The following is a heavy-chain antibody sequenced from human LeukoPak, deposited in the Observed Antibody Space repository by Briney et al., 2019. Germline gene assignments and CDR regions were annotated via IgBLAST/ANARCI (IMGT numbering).Heavy chain of an antibody. CDR1: GFTFNAYS. CDR3: ARKVPSAQSDF. Sequence: GGSLRLSCAVSGFTFNAYSMMWVRQAPGKGREWVSSISESSYHIYYADSVKGRFTISRDNAKNSLYLQMNSLRADDTAVYYCARKVPSAQSDFWGQGTLVTVSS. V-gene: IGHV3-21*01. J-gene: IGHJ4*02. CDR2: ISESSYHI.